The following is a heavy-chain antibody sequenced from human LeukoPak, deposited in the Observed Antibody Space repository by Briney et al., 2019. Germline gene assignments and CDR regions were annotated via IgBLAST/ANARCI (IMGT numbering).Heavy chain of an antibody. J-gene: IGHJ4*02. Sequence: PSETLSLTCTVSGDSIITYYWNWIRQSPGKGLEWIGSIYYSGSTYYNPSLKSRVTISIDTSKNQFSLKLSSVTAADTAVYYCATTTIRLGYWGQGTLVTVSS. D-gene: IGHD1-1*01. CDR2: IYYSGST. CDR3: ATTTIRLGY. V-gene: IGHV4-59*04. CDR1: GDSIITYY.